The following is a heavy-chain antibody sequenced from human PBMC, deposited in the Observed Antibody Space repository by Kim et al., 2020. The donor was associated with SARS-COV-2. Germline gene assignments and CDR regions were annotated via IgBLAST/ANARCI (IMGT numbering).Heavy chain of an antibody. CDR3: AREGFGELRNGWDY. D-gene: IGHD3-10*01. J-gene: IGHJ4*02. CDR2: ISYDGSNK. CDR1: GFTFSSYA. Sequence: GGSLRLSCAASGFTFSSYAMHWVRQAPGKGLEWVAVISYDGSNKYYADSVKGRFTISRDNSKNTLYLQMNSLRAEDTAVYYCAREGFGELRNGWDYWGQGTLVTVSS. V-gene: IGHV3-30*04.